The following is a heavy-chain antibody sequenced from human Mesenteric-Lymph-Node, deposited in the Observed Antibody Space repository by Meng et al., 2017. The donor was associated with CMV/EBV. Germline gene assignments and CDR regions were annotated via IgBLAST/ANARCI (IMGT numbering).Heavy chain of an antibody. CDR1: VYTFSTYT. Sequence: ASVYTFSTYTMHWVRQAPGQRLEWMGWIDAGNGNTKYSQKFQGRVTITRDTSARIVNMELSSLRSEDTAVYYCARDNSGGEFDWFDPWGQGTLVTVSS. D-gene: IGHD2-15*01. CDR3: ARDNSGGEFDWFDP. CDR2: IDAGNGNT. V-gene: IGHV1-3*01. J-gene: IGHJ5*02.